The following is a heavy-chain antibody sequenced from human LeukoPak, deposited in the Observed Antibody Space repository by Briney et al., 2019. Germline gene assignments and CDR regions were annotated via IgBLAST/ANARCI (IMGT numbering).Heavy chain of an antibody. J-gene: IGHJ6*02. V-gene: IGHV1-18*01. CDR3: AKTVTTNYYYGMDV. CDR2: ISAYNGNT. Sequence: ASVKVSCKASGYTFTSYGTSWVRQAPGQGLEWMGWISAYNGNTNYAQKLQGRVTMTTDTSTSTAYMELRSLRSDDTAVYYCAKTVTTNYYYGMDVWGQGTTVTVSS. D-gene: IGHD4-17*01. CDR1: GYTFTSYG.